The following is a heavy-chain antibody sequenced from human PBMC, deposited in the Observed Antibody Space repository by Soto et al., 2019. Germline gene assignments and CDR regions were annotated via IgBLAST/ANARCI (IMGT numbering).Heavy chain of an antibody. CDR1: RVTYSSNS. CDR3: AREGLVLVPTTVNTDYYYYAMDV. V-gene: IGHV1-69*01. CDR2: IIPRSATS. D-gene: IGHD4-17*01. J-gene: IGHJ6*02. Sequence: SVKASCKEPRVTYSSNSLTSLRQAPGQGLEWMGGIIPRSATSKYAQKFQGRVTITADESTSTVYMELSTLRPDDTAVYYCAREGLVLVPTTVNTDYYYYAMDVWGQGTTVTVSS.